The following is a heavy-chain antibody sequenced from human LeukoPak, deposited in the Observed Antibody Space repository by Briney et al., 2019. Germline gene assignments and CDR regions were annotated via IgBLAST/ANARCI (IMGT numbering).Heavy chain of an antibody. J-gene: IGHJ4*02. Sequence: AGGSLRLSCAASGFTFSSYSMNWVRQAPGKGLEWVSSISSSSSYIYYADSVKGRFTISRDNVKNSLYLQMNSLRAEDTAVYYCARGRRAARRSLDYWGQGTLVTVSS. CDR1: GFTFSSYS. CDR2: ISSSSSYI. D-gene: IGHD6-6*01. CDR3: ARGRRAARRSLDY. V-gene: IGHV3-21*01.